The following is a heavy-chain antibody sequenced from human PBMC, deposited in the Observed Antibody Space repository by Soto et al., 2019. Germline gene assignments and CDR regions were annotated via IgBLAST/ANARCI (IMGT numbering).Heavy chain of an antibody. V-gene: IGHV4-31*03. CDR1: GGSISRGGYY. CDR3: ARFPRGCSSTSCYDLSYDY. D-gene: IGHD2-2*01. J-gene: IGHJ4*02. CDR2: IYYSGST. Sequence: QVQLQESGPGLVKPSQTLSLTCTVSGGSISRGGYYWSWIRQHPGKGLEWIGYIYYSGSTYYNPSLKSRVTISVDTANNPFSLQLSSVTAADTAMYYCARFPRGCSSTSCYDLSYDYWGQGNLVNVSS.